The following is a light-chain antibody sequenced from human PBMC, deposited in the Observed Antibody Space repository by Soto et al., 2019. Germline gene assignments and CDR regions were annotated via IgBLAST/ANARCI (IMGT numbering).Light chain of an antibody. Sequence: QAVLTQPASVSGSPGQSITISCTGTSSDIGHCDYVSWYQQHPGKAPKLMIYHVTYRPSGVSXRYSXYKSGXXDXLTISGLQADDEDDYYCCSLTTSHTYVFGSGTKATVI. CDR3: CSLTTSHTYV. V-gene: IGLV2-14*03. J-gene: IGLJ1*01. CDR1: SSDIGHCDY. CDR2: HVT.